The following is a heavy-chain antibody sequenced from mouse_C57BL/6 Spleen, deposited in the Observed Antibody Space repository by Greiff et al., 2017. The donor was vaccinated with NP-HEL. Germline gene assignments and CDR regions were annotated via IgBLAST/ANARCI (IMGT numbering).Heavy chain of an antibody. D-gene: IGHD1-1*01. CDR3: TTSYYYGSSYAMDY. CDR2: IYPENGDT. V-gene: IGHV14-4*01. CDR1: GFNIKDDY. Sequence: EVQLQQSGAELVRPGASVKLSCTASGFNIKDDYMHWVKQRPEQGLEWIGWIYPENGDTEYASKFQGKATITADTSSNTAYLQLSSLTSEDTAVYYCTTSYYYGSSYAMDYWGQGTSVTVSS. J-gene: IGHJ4*01.